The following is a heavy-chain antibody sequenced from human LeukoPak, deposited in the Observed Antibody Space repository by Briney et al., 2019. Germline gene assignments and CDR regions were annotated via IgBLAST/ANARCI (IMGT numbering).Heavy chain of an antibody. Sequence: SVKVSCKASGGTFSSYAISWVRQAPGQGLEWMGGIIPIFGTANYAQKFQGRVTITADKSTSTAYMELSSLRSEDTAVYYCARVTGLDYGDYVWFDPWGQGTLVTVSS. CDR1: GGTFSSYA. CDR3: ARVTGLDYGDYVWFDP. CDR2: IIPIFGTA. V-gene: IGHV1-69*06. D-gene: IGHD4-17*01. J-gene: IGHJ5*02.